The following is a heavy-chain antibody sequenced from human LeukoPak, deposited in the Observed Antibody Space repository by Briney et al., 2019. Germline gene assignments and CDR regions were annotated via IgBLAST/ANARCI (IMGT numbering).Heavy chain of an antibody. Sequence: PGGSLRLSCAASGFTFSSYSMNWVRQAPGKGLEWVSYISSSSSTIYYADSVKGRFTISRDNAKNSLYLQMNSLRAEDTAVYYCARLAYCGGDCYSSAFDIWGQGTMVTVSS. D-gene: IGHD2-21*02. CDR1: GFTFSSYS. CDR3: ARLAYCGGDCYSSAFDI. V-gene: IGHV3-48*01. J-gene: IGHJ3*02. CDR2: ISSSSSTI.